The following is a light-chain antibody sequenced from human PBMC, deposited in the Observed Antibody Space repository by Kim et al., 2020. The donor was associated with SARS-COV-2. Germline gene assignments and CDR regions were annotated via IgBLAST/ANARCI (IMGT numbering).Light chain of an antibody. CDR1: KLGDKY. Sequence: SYELTQPPSVSVSPGQTASITCSGDKLGDKYACWYQQKPGQSPVLVIYQDSKRPSGIPERFSGSNSGHTATLTISGTQAMEEADYSCQAWDSSTVLFGGGTQLTVL. J-gene: IGLJ2*01. CDR2: QDS. V-gene: IGLV3-1*01. CDR3: QAWDSSTVL.